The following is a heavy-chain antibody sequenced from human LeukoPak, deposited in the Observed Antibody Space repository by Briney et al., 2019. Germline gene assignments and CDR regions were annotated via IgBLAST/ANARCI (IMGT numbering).Heavy chain of an antibody. CDR1: GGSFSGYY. D-gene: IGHD6-19*01. CDR2: INHSGST. V-gene: IGHV4-34*01. Sequence: SETLSLTCAVYGGSFSGYYWSWIRQPPGKGLEWIGEINHSGSTNYNPSLKSRVTISVDTSKNQFSLKLSSVTAADTAVYYCARGRGSGWSRRPFDYWGQGTLVTVSS. J-gene: IGHJ4*02. CDR3: ARGRGSGWSRRPFDY.